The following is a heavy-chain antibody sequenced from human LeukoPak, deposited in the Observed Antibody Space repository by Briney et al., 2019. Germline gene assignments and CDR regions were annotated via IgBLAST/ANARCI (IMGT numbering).Heavy chain of an antibody. CDR1: ASTFSCYA. CDR2: ISYDGSNK. Sequence: PTGRSLRLACAASASTFSCYAIGWVRQAPGKGLGWVAIISYDGSNKYYPDAVKVQFTISRDNSKNTLYLQMNSLRAEDTAVSYCARDGGMTTVSSPGYWGQGTLVTVSS. CDR3: ARDGGMTTVSSPGY. D-gene: IGHD4-11*01. J-gene: IGHJ4*02. V-gene: IGHV3-30*11.